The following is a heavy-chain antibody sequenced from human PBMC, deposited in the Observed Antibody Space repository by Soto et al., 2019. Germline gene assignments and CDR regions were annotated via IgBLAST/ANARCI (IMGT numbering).Heavy chain of an antibody. V-gene: IGHV4-4*02. D-gene: IGHD1-26*01. CDR3: ATGKRSYLTYGES. J-gene: IGHJ4*02. CDR1: GGSISSSNW. CDR2: IYHSGST. Sequence: SETLSLTCAVSGGSISSSNWWSWVRQPPGKGLEWIGEIYHSGSTNYNPSLKSRVTISVDKSKNQFSLELRTLRSDDTAVYYCATGKRSYLTYGESWGQGTLVTVSS.